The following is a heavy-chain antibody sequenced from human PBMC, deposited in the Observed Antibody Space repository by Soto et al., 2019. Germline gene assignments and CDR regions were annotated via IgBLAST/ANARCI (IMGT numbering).Heavy chain of an antibody. D-gene: IGHD3-3*01. CDR3: SRGGVSTRSFDY. CDR2: IYPSDSDT. Sequence: GESLKISCKGSGYNFAGYWIAWVRQMPGKGLELMGIIYPSDSDTRYRPSFQGQVTISADKSISSAYLQWSSLRASDTAMYYCSRGGVSTRSFDYWGQGTPVSVAS. J-gene: IGHJ4*02. V-gene: IGHV5-51*01. CDR1: GYNFAGYW.